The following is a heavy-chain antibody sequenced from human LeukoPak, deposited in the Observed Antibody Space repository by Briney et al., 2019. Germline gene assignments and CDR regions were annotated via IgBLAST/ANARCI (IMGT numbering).Heavy chain of an antibody. V-gene: IGHV1-18*01. CDR3: ARDANWGLLDY. J-gene: IGHJ4*02. Sequence: ASVTVSCTASGYTFTIYGISWVRQAPGQGLEWMGWISAYNGNTNYAQKLQGRVTMTTDTSTSTAYMELRSLRSDDTAVYYCARDANWGLLDYWGQGTLVTVSP. D-gene: IGHD7-27*01. CDR1: GYTFTIYG. CDR2: ISAYNGNT.